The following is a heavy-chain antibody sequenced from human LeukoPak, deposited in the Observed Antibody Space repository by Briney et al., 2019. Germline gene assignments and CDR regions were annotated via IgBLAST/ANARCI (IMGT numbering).Heavy chain of an antibody. CDR1: GYTFTGYY. Sequence: ASVKVSCKASGYTFTGYYMHWVRQAPGQGLEWMGLINPSGSSTLYAQKFQGRVTMTRDMSTTTDYMELSSLRSEDTAVYYCARGPYRRDGYNYARWFDPWGQGTLVTVSS. J-gene: IGHJ5*02. V-gene: IGHV1-46*01. CDR3: ARGPYRRDGYNYARWFDP. CDR2: INPSGSST. D-gene: IGHD5-24*01.